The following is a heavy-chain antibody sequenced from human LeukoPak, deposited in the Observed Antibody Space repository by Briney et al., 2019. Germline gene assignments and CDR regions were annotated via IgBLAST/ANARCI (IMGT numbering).Heavy chain of an antibody. Sequence: ASVKVSCKASGGTFSSYAISWVRQAPGQGLEWMGGIIPIFGTANYAQKFQGRVTITADESTSTAYMELSRLRSDDTAVYYCARDSIGIAAAGTVYWGQGALVTVSS. CDR1: GGTFSSYA. CDR2: IIPIFGTA. CDR3: ARDSIGIAAAGTVY. D-gene: IGHD6-13*01. V-gene: IGHV1-69*13. J-gene: IGHJ4*02.